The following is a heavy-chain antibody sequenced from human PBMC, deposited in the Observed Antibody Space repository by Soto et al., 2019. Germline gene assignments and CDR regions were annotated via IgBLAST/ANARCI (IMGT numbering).Heavy chain of an antibody. J-gene: IGHJ6*02. Sequence: QVQLQQWGAGLLKPSETLSLTCAVYGGSFSGYYWSRIRQPPGKGLEWFGEINHSGSTNYNPSINRRVTISLDTSKTQFSLKLSSVTAAATAVYYCARGRVSSSSYFYYYCGMDVWGQGTTVTVSS. D-gene: IGHD6-6*01. CDR2: INHSGST. CDR3: ARGRVSSSSYFYYYCGMDV. V-gene: IGHV4-34*01. CDR1: GGSFSGYY.